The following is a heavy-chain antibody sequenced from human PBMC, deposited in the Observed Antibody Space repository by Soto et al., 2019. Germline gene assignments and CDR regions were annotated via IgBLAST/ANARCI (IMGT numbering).Heavy chain of an antibody. CDR3: ARGNNYGSLSFDH. D-gene: IGHD3-10*01. V-gene: IGHV4-39*01. J-gene: IGHJ4*02. CDR2: VYYARGA. CDR1: GGSISGSSSY. Sequence: QLQLQESGPGQVKPSETLSLICTVSGGSISGSSSYWGWIRQPPGKTLEWIGSVYYARGAEYNPFLESRVTISVDTTNNQFSLNLKSVGATDTAVYYCARGNNYGSLSFDHWGQGTLVTVSS.